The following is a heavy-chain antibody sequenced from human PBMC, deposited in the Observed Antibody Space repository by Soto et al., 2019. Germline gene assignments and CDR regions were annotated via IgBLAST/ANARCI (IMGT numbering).Heavy chain of an antibody. CDR3: ANSYTGRGSPGY. V-gene: IGHV3-7*01. Sequence: EVQLVESGGGLVQPGGSLRLSCAASGFTFSSYWMSWVRQAPGKGLEWVANINRDGSENYYVDSVKGRFSISRDNAKNSLYLQMNSLRAEDTAVYYCANSYTGRGSPGYWGQGTLVTVSS. CDR1: GFTFSSYW. D-gene: IGHD2-15*01. J-gene: IGHJ4*02. CDR2: INRDGSEN.